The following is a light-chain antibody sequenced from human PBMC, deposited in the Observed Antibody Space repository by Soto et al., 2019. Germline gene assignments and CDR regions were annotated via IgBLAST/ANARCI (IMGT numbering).Light chain of an antibody. V-gene: IGKV1-39*01. CDR1: QSISSN. CDR3: QQSYSTPRT. CDR2: AAS. Sequence: DIQMTQSPSSLSASVGDRVTITCRASQSISSNLKWYQQKPGKAPKLLIYAASTLQSGVPSRFSGSGSGSDFTLTISSLQPEDFATYYCQQSYSTPRTFGGGTKVEIK. J-gene: IGKJ4*01.